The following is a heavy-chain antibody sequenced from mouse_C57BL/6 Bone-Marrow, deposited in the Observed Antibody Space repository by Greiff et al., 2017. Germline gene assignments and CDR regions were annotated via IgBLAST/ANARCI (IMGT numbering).Heavy chain of an antibody. J-gene: IGHJ3*01. V-gene: IGHV1-64*01. D-gene: IGHD2-1*01. CDR3: ARHYGNPAWFAY. CDR2: IHPNSGRT. CDR1: GYTFTSYW. Sequence: QVQLQQPGAELVRPGSSVKLSCKASGYTFTSYWMHWVKQRPGQGLEWIGMIHPNSGRTNYNEKFKSKATLTVDKSSSTAYMQLSSLTSEDSAVYYCARHYGNPAWFAYWGQGTLVTVSA.